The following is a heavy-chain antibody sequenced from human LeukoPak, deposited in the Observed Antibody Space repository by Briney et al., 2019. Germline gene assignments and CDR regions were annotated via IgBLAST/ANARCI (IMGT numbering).Heavy chain of an antibody. CDR2: INPSSNYI. J-gene: IGHJ4*02. CDR3: ARGGGDFDF. D-gene: IGHD2-21*01. Sequence: GGSLRLSCAASGFIFSRHSMNWVRQAPGGGLEWVSSINPSSNYIYYAGSMKGRFTISRDNAKNLLYLQMNSLRVEDTAVYYCARGGGDFDFWGQGTLVTVSS. V-gene: IGHV3-21*01. CDR1: GFIFSRHS.